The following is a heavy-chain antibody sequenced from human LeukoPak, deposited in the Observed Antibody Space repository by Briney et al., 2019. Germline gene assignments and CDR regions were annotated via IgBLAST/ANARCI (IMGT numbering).Heavy chain of an antibody. CDR2: ISSSSSYI. CDR1: GFTFSSYS. V-gene: IGHV3-21*01. D-gene: IGHD6-13*01. J-gene: IGHJ4*02. Sequence: PGGSLRLSCAASGFTFSSYSMNWVRQAPGKGLEWVSSISSSSSYIYYADSVKGRFTISRDNAKNSLYLQMNSLRAEDTAVYYCARDQVQLEGADYWGQGTLVTVSS. CDR3: ARDQVQLEGADY.